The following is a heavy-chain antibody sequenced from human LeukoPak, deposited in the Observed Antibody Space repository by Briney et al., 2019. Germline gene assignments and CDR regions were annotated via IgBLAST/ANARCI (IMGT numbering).Heavy chain of an antibody. CDR2: INHSGST. CDR3: ATWGATGRDDY. D-gene: IGHD1-26*01. CDR1: GGSISSGSYY. Sequence: SQTLSLTCTVSGGSISSGSYYWSWIRQPPGKGLEWIGEINHSGSTNYNPSLKSRVTISVDTSKNQFSLKLSSVTAADTAVYYCATWGATGRDDYWGQGTLVTVSS. J-gene: IGHJ4*02. V-gene: IGHV4-39*07.